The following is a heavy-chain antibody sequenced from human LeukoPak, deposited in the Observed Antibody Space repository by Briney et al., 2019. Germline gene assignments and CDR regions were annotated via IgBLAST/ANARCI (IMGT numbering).Heavy chain of an antibody. CDR3: ARLARARLRTYSSSWYGRWFDP. CDR2: INHSGST. V-gene: IGHV4-34*01. Sequence: SETLSLTCAVYGGSFSGYYWSWIRQPPGKGLEWIGEINHSGSTNYNPSLKSRVTISVDTSKNQFSLKLSSVTAADTAVYYCARLARARLRTYSSSWYGRWFDPWGQGTLVTVSS. D-gene: IGHD6-13*01. CDR1: GGSFSGYY. J-gene: IGHJ5*02.